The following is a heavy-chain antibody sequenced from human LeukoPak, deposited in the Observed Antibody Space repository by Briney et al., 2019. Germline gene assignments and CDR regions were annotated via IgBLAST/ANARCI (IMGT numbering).Heavy chain of an antibody. Sequence: GGSLRLSCAASGFTFSSYWMHWVRQAPGKGLVWVSRINSDGSSTNYADSVKGRFTISRDNSKNTLYLQMNSLRAEDTAVYYCARARTTRGFDYWGQGTLVTVSS. CDR2: INSDGSST. CDR1: GFTFSSYW. J-gene: IGHJ4*02. V-gene: IGHV3-74*01. CDR3: ARARTTRGFDY. D-gene: IGHD4-17*01.